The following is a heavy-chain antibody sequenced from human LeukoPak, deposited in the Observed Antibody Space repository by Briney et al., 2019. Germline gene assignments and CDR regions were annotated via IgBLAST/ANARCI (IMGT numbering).Heavy chain of an antibody. Sequence: GASVKVSCKASGYTFTGYYMHWVRQAPGQGLESRGRINPNSGGTNYAQKFQGRVTMTRDTSISTAYMELSRLRSAATAVYYCATEPLVDLDYWGQGTLVTVSS. CDR2: INPNSGGT. J-gene: IGHJ4*02. CDR3: ATEPLVDLDY. V-gene: IGHV1-2*06. CDR1: GYTFTGYY. D-gene: IGHD6-13*01.